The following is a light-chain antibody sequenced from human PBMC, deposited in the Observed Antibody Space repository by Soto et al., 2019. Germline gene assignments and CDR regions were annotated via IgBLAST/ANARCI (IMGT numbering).Light chain of an antibody. V-gene: IGLV2-14*01. CDR3: CSFTSSNTHV. J-gene: IGLJ1*01. CDR2: EVS. CDR1: SNDVGGYNY. Sequence: QSALTQPASVSGSPGQSITISCTGTSNDVGGYNYVSWYQQHPGKAPKLMIFEVSYRPSGVSSRFSGSKSGNTASLTISGLQAEDEADYYCCSFTSSNTHVFGTGTKLTVL.